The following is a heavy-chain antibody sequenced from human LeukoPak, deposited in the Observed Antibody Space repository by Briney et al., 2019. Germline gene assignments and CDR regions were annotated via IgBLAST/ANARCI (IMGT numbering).Heavy chain of an antibody. V-gene: IGHV3-23*01. D-gene: IGHD3-22*01. CDR2: ISGSGVST. CDR3: AKGITYYYDSSGHSRGY. Sequence: GGSLRLSCAASGFTFNNYAMTWVRQAPGKGLEWVSSISGSGVSTYYADSVKGRFTISRDTSKNTLSLQMNSLRAEDTAVYYCAKGITYYYDSSGHSRGYWGQGTLVTVSS. J-gene: IGHJ4*02. CDR1: GFTFNNYA.